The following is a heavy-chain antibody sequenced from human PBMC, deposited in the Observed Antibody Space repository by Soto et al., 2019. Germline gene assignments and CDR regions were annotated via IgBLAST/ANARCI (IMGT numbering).Heavy chain of an antibody. CDR2: IIPVFGTP. V-gene: IGHV1-69*01. CDR3: ARKMNTAKTYGLDV. CDR1: GGTFSTYS. Sequence: QVQLVQSGAEVKKPGSSMEVSCQASGGTFSTYSLNWVRQAPGQGLEWMGGIIPVFGTPNYAQKFQGRVTITADESTSTASMELTSLTSEDTAVYYCARKMNTAKTYGLDVWGQGTTVTVSS. J-gene: IGHJ6*02. D-gene: IGHD4-17*01.